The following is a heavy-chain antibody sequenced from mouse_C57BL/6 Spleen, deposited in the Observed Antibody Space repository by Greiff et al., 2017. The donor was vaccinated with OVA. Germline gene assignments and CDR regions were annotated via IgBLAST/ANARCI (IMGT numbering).Heavy chain of an antibody. D-gene: IGHD3-2*02. Sequence: EVQRVESGGGLVKPGGSLKLSCAASGFTFSSYAMSWVRQTPEKRLEWVATISDGGSYTYYPDNVKGRFTISRDNAKNNLYLQMSHLKSEDTAMYYCARDRVDSSGYGGDYFDYWGQGTTLTVSS. CDR3: ARDRVDSSGYGGDYFDY. CDR1: GFTFSSYA. J-gene: IGHJ2*01. V-gene: IGHV5-4*01. CDR2: ISDGGSYT.